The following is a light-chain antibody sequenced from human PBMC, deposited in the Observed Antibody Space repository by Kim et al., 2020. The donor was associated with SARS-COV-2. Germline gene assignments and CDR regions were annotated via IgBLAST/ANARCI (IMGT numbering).Light chain of an antibody. CDR2: QDS. CDR3: QAWDSSTALV. V-gene: IGLV3-1*01. J-gene: IGLJ2*01. CDR1: KLGDKY. Sequence: SYELTQPPSVSVSPGQTASITCSGDKLGDKYACWYQQKSGQSPVLVIYQDSKRPSGIPERFSGSNSGNTATLTISGTQAMDEADYYCQAWDSSTALVFGGGTQLTVL.